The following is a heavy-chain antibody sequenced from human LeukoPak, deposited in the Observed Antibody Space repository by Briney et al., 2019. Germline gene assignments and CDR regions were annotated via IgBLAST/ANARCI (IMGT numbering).Heavy chain of an antibody. CDR1: GASVSGSNYY. D-gene: IGHD3-22*01. J-gene: IGHJ4*02. Sequence: SETLSLTCAVSGASVSGSNYYWGWIRQPPGKGLEWIGSIYYSGSTYYNPSLKSRVTISVDTSKNQFSLKLSSVTAADTAVYYCARVNSSGYWKGGLDYWGQGTLVTVSS. CDR3: ARVNSSGYWKGGLDY. V-gene: IGHV4-39*07. CDR2: IYYSGST.